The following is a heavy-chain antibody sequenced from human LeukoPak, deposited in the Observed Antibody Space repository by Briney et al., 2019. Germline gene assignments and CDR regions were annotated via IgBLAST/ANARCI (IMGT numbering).Heavy chain of an antibody. V-gene: IGHV3-30*04. CDR1: GFNFDNFA. CDR2: ISHDGRTK. J-gene: IGHJ4*02. D-gene: IGHD5-24*01. Sequence: GGSLRLSCVVSGFNFDNFAMHWVRQPLGKGLEWVAVISHDGRTKYYADSMKGRITISRDNSKNTLFLQMNNLRSEDTAVYFCARPSPPGGGYNLPDHWGQGTLVTASS. CDR3: ARPSPPGGGYNLPDH.